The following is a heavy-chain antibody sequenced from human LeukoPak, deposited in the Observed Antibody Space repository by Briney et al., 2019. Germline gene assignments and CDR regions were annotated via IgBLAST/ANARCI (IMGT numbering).Heavy chain of an antibody. J-gene: IGHJ6*03. Sequence: KPSESLSLTCTVSGFSFSSHYWSWIRQPPGKGLEWIGYIYYSGSTNYNPSLKSRVTISVDTSKNQFSLKLSSVTAADTAVYYCARDYSSSSGYYYYYYMDVWGKGTTVTVSS. CDR3: ARDYSSSSGYYYYYYMDV. CDR1: GFSFSSHY. CDR2: IYYSGST. V-gene: IGHV4-59*11. D-gene: IGHD6-6*01.